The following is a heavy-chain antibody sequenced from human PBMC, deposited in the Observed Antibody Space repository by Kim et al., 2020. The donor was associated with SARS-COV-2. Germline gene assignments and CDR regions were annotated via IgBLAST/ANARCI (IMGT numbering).Heavy chain of an antibody. Sequence: ASVKVSCKVSGYMLTEFSMHWVRQVPGKGLEWMGGFDAEDGRTIYAQNFQGRVTMTEDRSADTAYMELRSLRSEDTAVYYCATTDTIVPGVIITKGFDHWGQGTPVTVSS. CDR3: ATTDTIVPGVIITKGFDH. V-gene: IGHV1-24*01. CDR1: GYMLTEFS. CDR2: FDAEDGRT. J-gene: IGHJ4*02. D-gene: IGHD3-10*01.